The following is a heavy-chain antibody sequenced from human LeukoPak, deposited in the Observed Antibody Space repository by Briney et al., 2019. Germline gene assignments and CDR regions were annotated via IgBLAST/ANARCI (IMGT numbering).Heavy chain of an antibody. CDR3: AKLTTGWFEDF. J-gene: IGHJ4*02. Sequence: GGSLRLSCAATGFTLISYSMTWVRQAPGKGLEWVSAIRASDSNTFYADSVKGRFTISRDSSKNTLYLQMNDLRDEDTAVYYCAKLTTGWFEDFWGQGTLVTVSP. CDR2: IRASDSNT. D-gene: IGHD2-8*02. CDR1: GFTLISYS. V-gene: IGHV3-23*01.